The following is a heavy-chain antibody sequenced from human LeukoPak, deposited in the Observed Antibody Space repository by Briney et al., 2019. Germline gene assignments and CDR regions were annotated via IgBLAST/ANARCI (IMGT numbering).Heavy chain of an antibody. CDR3: AKDRSQRYSSTLGY. CDR1: GFTFSSYG. CDR2: IRYDGSNK. D-gene: IGHD6-13*01. J-gene: IGHJ4*02. V-gene: IGHV3-30*02. Sequence: GGSLRLSCAASGFTFSSYGMHWVRQAPGKGLEWVAFIRYDGSNKYYADSVKGRFTISRDNPKNTLYLQMNSLRAEDTAVYYCAKDRSQRYSSTLGYWGQGTLVTVSS.